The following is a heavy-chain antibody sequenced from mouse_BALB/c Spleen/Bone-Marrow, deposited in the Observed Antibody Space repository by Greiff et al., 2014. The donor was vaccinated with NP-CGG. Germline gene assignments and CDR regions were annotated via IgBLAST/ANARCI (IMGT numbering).Heavy chain of an antibody. V-gene: IGHV1-69*02. CDR3: TRQYGNYYAMDY. Sequence: QVQLQQPGAELVRPGASVKVSCKASGYTFTSYWINWVKQRPGQGLEWIGNIYPSDSYTNYNQNFKDKATLTVDKSSSTAYMQLSSQTSEDSAVYYCTRQYGNYYAMDYWGQGTSVTVSS. D-gene: IGHD2-10*02. CDR1: GYTFTSYW. CDR2: IYPSDSYT. J-gene: IGHJ4*01.